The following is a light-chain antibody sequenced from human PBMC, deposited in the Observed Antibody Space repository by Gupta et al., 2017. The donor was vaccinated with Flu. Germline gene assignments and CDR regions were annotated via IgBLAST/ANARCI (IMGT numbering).Light chain of an antibody. J-gene: IGKJ3*01. CDR3: QHDGSSPVT. V-gene: IGKV3-20*01. CDR2: GAS. Sequence: EIVLTQSPGTLSLSPGERATLSCRASQSVSSSYLAWYQQKPGQAPRLLIYGASSRATGIPDRFSGSGSGTDFTLTISRLEPEYFAVYYCQHDGSSPVTFGHGTKVDIK. CDR1: QSVSSSY.